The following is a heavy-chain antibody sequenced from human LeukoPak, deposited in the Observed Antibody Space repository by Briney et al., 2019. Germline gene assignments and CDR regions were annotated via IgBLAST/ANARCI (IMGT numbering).Heavy chain of an antibody. CDR1: GFNFSSFW. Sequence: GGSLRLSCAAFGFNFSSFWMHWVRQAPGKGLMWVSRIDIDGSTTTYADFVEGRFSISRENTKNMMFLDMTHMCVDDSALYFCPRVGHGSSWFDSWGQGTLITVSS. V-gene: IGHV3-74*03. J-gene: IGHJ5*01. CDR3: PRVGHGSSWFDS. D-gene: IGHD2-2*01. CDR2: IDIDGSTT.